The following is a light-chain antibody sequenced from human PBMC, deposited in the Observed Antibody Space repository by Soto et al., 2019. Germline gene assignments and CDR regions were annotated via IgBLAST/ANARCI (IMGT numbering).Light chain of an antibody. V-gene: IGKV1-39*01. CDR1: QSISSY. CDR2: AAS. CDR3: QQSYSTPSSWT. Sequence: DIQMTQSPSSLSASVGDRVTITCRASQSISSYLNWYQQKPGKAPKLLIYAASSLQSGVPSRFSGSGSGTDFTLTIISLQPEDFATYYCQQSYSTPSSWTFGQGTKVEIK. J-gene: IGKJ1*01.